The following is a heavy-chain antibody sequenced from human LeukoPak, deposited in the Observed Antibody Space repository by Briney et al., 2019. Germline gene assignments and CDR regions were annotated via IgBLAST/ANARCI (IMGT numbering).Heavy chain of an antibody. CDR3: ARGNYDYIWGSITGLCWFDP. J-gene: IGHJ5*02. V-gene: IGHV1-8*01. CDR2: MNPNSGNT. CDR1: GYTFTSYD. Sequence: ASVKVSCKASGYTFTSYDINWVRQATEQGLEWMGWMNPNSGNTGCAQKFQGRVTMTRNTSISTAYMELSSLRSEDTAAYYCARGNYDYIWGSITGLCWFDPWGQGTLVTVSS. D-gene: IGHD3-16*01.